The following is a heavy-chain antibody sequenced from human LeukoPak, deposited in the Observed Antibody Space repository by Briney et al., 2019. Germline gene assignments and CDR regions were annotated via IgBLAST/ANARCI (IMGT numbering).Heavy chain of an antibody. Sequence: ASVKVSCKASGYTFTGYYMHWVRQAPGQGLEWMGWINPNSGGTSYAQKFQGRVTMTRDTSTSTVYMELSSLRSEDTAVYYCARDGDSSGWYEDYWGQGTLVTVSS. CDR1: GYTFTGYY. CDR2: INPNSGGT. J-gene: IGHJ4*02. CDR3: ARDGDSSGWYEDY. D-gene: IGHD6-19*01. V-gene: IGHV1-2*02.